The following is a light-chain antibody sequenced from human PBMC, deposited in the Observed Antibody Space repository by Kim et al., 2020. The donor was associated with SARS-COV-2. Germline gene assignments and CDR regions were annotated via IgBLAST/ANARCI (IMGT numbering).Light chain of an antibody. CDR3: HQYYSIPPYT. CDR1: QSILYSSNNKNY. J-gene: IGKJ4*01. V-gene: IGKV4-1*01. Sequence: DIVMTQSPDSLAVSLGERATINCKSSQSILYSSNNKNYVAWYQQKPGQPPKLLIYWASTRESGVPDRFSGSGSGTDFTLTISSLKAEDVAVYYCHQYYSIPPYTFGGGTKLEI. CDR2: WAS.